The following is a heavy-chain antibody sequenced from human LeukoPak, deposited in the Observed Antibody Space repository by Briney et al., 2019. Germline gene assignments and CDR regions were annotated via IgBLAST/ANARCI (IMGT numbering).Heavy chain of an antibody. CDR3: ARGLGNKAVTPPPYGMDV. CDR2: IYSGGST. D-gene: IGHD4-17*01. Sequence: GGSLSLSCAASGFTVSSNYMSWVRQAPGKGLEWVSVIYSGGSTYYADSVKGRFTISRDNSKNTLYLQMNSLRAEDTAVYYCARGLGNKAVTPPPYGMDVWGQGTTVTVSS. J-gene: IGHJ6*02. CDR1: GFTVSSNY. V-gene: IGHV3-66*01.